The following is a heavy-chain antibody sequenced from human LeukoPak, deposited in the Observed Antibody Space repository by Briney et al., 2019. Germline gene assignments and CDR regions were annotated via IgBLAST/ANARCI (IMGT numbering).Heavy chain of an antibody. J-gene: IGHJ4*02. CDR1: GFTFSSYA. Sequence: GGSLRLSCAASGFTFSSYAMSWVRQAPGKGLEWVSAISNSDGNTYYADSVKGRFTISRDNSKNTLYLQMNSLRAEDTAVYYCARALDSLYSSGWPSAGYWGQGTLVTVSS. V-gene: IGHV3-23*01. CDR3: ARALDSLYSSGWPSAGY. CDR2: ISNSDGNT. D-gene: IGHD6-19*01.